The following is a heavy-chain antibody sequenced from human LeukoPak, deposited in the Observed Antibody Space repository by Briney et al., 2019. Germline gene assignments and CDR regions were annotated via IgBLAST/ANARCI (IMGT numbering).Heavy chain of an antibody. CDR1: GGSISSSGYY. V-gene: IGHV4-39*01. Sequence: PSETLSLTCTVSGGSISSSGYYWGWIRQPPGKGLEWIGSIYYSGSTYYNPSLKSRVTISVDTSKNQFSLKLSSVTAADTAVYYCASYTDDFWSGSFDYWGQGTLVTVSS. D-gene: IGHD3-3*01. CDR2: IYYSGST. J-gene: IGHJ4*02. CDR3: ASYTDDFWSGSFDY.